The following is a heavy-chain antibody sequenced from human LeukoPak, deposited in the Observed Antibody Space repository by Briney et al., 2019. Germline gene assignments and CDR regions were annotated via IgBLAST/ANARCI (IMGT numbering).Heavy chain of an antibody. CDR3: ARFDYADYLAFDY. CDR1: GFTFSSFT. CDR2: ISNTSTYI. V-gene: IGHV3-21*01. D-gene: IGHD4-17*01. J-gene: IGHJ4*02. Sequence: PGGSLRLFCAASGFTFSSFTMNWVRQAPGKGLEWVSSISNTSTYIPYADSVKGRFSISRDNAKNSLYLQMSSVRAEDTAVYYCARFDYADYLAFDYWGQGTLVTVSS.